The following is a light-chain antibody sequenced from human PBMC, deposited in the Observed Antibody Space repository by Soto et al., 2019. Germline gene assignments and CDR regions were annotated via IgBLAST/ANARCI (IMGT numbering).Light chain of an antibody. V-gene: IGKV2-28*01. Sequence: DIVMTQSPLSLPVTPGEPASISCRSSQSLLHSNGYNYLDWYLQKPGQSPQLLIYLGSNRASGVPDRFSGRGSGTDFTLKISRVEAEDAGVYYCMQALQTPRYTFGQGTKLEIK. CDR2: LGS. J-gene: IGKJ2*01. CDR3: MQALQTPRYT. CDR1: QSLLHSNGYNY.